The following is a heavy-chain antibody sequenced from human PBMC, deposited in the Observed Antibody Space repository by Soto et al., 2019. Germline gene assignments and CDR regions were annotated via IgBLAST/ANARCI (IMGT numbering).Heavy chain of an antibody. Sequence: QITLKESGPTLVKPTQTLTLTCTFSGFSLTTRGVGVGWIRQPPGKALECLALIYWDDDKRYSPSLQSRLPIANHTHKRHVVLTRPNVDPVDTATSYCAHIQNYYQYDCFDPRGQGTLVSVSS. CDR2: IYWDDDK. CDR3: AHIQNYYQYDCFDP. V-gene: IGHV2-5*02. CDR1: GFSLTTRGVG. D-gene: IGHD3-16*01. J-gene: IGHJ5*02.